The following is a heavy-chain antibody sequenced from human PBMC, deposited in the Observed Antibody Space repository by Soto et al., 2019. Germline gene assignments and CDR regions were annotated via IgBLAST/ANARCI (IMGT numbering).Heavy chain of an antibody. CDR1: GFSFSSFA. CDR3: ARAGIVAGAPATGAFDM. D-gene: IGHD2-15*01. CDR2: ISYNEDNK. J-gene: IGHJ3*02. V-gene: IGHV3-30-3*01. Sequence: PGGSLRLSCAASGFSFSSFAMHWVRQAPGKGLKWVAFISYNEDNKYYADSVKGRFTISRDNSKNTLYLQMNSLRAEDTAVYYCARAGIVAGAPATGAFDMWGQGTKVTVSS.